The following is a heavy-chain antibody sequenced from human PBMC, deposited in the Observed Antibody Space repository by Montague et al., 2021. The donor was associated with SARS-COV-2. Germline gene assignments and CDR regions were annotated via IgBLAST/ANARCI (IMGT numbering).Heavy chain of an antibody. V-gene: IGHV3-11*05. CDR2: ISSSSSYT. CDR1: GFTFSDYY. Sequence: SLRLSCAASGFTFSDYYMSWIRQAPGKGLEWVSYISSSSSYTNYADSVKGRFTISRDNAKNSLYLQMNSLRAEDTAVYYCAIDMRVYYYDSSGYYYYYGKDVWGQGTTVTVSS. J-gene: IGHJ6*02. D-gene: IGHD3-22*01. CDR3: AIDMRVYYYDSSGYYYYYGKDV.